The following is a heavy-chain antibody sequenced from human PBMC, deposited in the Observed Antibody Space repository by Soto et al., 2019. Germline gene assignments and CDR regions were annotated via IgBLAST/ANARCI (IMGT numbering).Heavy chain of an antibody. J-gene: IGHJ6*02. Sequence: QVQLVQSGAEVRKSGSSVKVSCKAAGGTFSDYALSWVRQAPGQGLEWMGGIIPMFATTNYAQKFQGRVTITADGSATTAHMELSSLKSEDTAVYYCARGRGIGFSSTWNIYWYYNMDVWGQGTTVTVSS. CDR2: IIPMFATT. CDR3: ARGRGIGFSSTWNIYWYYNMDV. CDR1: GGTFSDYA. V-gene: IGHV1-69*01. D-gene: IGHD6-13*01.